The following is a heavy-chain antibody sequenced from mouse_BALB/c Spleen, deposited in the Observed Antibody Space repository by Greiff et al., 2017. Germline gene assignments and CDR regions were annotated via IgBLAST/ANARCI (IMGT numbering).Heavy chain of an antibody. J-gene: IGHJ4*01. Sequence: EVKLVESGGGLVQPGGSLRLSCATSGFTFTDYYMSWVRQPPGKALEWLGFIRNKANGYTTEYSASVKGRFTISRDNSQSILYLQMNTLRAEDSATYYCARDGGYYYGSSYYAMDYWGQGTSVTVSS. CDR3: ARDGGYYYGSSYYAMDY. CDR2: IRNKANGYTT. V-gene: IGHV7-3*02. CDR1: GFTFTDYY. D-gene: IGHD1-1*01.